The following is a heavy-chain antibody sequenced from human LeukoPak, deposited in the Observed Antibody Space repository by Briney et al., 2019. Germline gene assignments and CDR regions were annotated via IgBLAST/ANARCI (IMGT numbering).Heavy chain of an antibody. D-gene: IGHD6-19*01. V-gene: IGHV4-39*07. J-gene: IGHJ4*02. Sequence: SETLSLTCTVSGGSISSSSYYWGWIRQPPGKGLEWIGSIYYSGSTYYNPSLKSRVTISVDTSKNQFSLKLSSVTAADTAVYYCASGYSSAEYYFDYWGQGTLVTVSS. CDR1: GGSISSSSYY. CDR3: ASGYSSAEYYFDY. CDR2: IYYSGST.